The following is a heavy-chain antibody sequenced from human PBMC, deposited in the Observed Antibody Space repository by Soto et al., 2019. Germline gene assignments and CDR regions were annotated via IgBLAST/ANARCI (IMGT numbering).Heavy chain of an antibody. V-gene: IGHV4-59*01. CDR1: GGSISSYY. CDR2: IYYSGST. J-gene: IGHJ6*02. CDR3: ARGVTIFGVVIEGMDV. D-gene: IGHD3-3*01. Sequence: QVQLQESGPGLVKPSETLSLICTVSGGSISSYYWNWIRQPPGKGLEWIGYIYYSGSTNYNPSLKSRVTISVDTSKNQFSPKLSSVTAADTAVYYCARGVTIFGVVIEGMDVWGQGTTVTVSS.